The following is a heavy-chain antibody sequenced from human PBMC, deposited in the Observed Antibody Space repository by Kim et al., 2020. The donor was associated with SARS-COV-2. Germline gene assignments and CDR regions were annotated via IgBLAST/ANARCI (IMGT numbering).Heavy chain of an antibody. CDR1: GFTFSSYA. J-gene: IGHJ4*01. CDR2: ISYDGSNK. CDR3: ARDYGGRGPKYYFDY. V-gene: IGHV3-30-3*01. D-gene: IGHD4-17*01. Sequence: GGSLRLSCAASGFTFSSYAMHWVRQAPGKGLEWVAVISYDGSNKYYADSVKGRFTISRDNSKNTLYLQMNSLRAEDTAVYYCARDYGGRGPKYYFDYWG.